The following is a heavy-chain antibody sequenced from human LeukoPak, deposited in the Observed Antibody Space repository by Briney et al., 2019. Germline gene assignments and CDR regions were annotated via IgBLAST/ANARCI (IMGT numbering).Heavy chain of an antibody. J-gene: IGHJ4*02. D-gene: IGHD5-24*01. CDR3: ARDLRGYTSPDY. Sequence: GGSLRLSCTASGFTFSSHAMSWVRQAPGKGLEWVSYISGSSGYTKYADSVKGRFTISRDNAKNSLYLQMNSLRAEDTAVYYCARDLRGYTSPDYWGQGTLVTVSS. V-gene: IGHV3-21*05. CDR2: ISGSSGYT. CDR1: GFTFSSHA.